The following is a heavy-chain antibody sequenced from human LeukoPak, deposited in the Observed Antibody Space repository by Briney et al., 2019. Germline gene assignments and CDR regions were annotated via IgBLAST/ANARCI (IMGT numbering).Heavy chain of an antibody. V-gene: IGHV3-23*01. Sequence: PGGSLRLSCAASGFTFSSYAMSWVRQAPGKGLEWVSAISGSGGSTYYADSVKGRFTISRDNSKNTLYLQMNSLRAEDTAVYYCARDPPIAVAGTGYFQHWGQGTLVTVSS. CDR2: ISGSGGST. D-gene: IGHD6-19*01. CDR1: GFTFSSYA. CDR3: ARDPPIAVAGTGYFQH. J-gene: IGHJ1*01.